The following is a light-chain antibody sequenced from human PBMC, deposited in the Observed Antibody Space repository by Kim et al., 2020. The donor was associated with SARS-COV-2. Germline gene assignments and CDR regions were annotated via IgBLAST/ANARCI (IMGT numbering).Light chain of an antibody. CDR2: GKK. CDR3: SSRDTSGHLWV. J-gene: IGLJ3*02. CDR1: SLRNYY. Sequence: ALGQIVRITCQGNSLRNYYADWFKQKPGQAPVLVIYGKKNRPSGIPDRFSGSSSGDTASLTITGAQAEDEAVYYCSSRDTSGHLWVFGGGTQLTVL. V-gene: IGLV3-19*01.